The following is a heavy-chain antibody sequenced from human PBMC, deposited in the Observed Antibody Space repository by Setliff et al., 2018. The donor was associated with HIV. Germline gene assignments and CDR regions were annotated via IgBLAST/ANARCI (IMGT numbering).Heavy chain of an antibody. J-gene: IGHJ4*02. Sequence: SETLSLTCSVSGVSISGPIGITYYWDWLRQPPGKGLEWIGNIHYSRGSSYNASLGSRVTISLDTSKNHFSLKLSSVAAADTAVYYCARRYHDASGFYNSWGQGVLVTVSS. CDR1: GVSISGPIGITYY. CDR3: ARRYHDASGFYNS. V-gene: IGHV4-39*02. D-gene: IGHD1-1*01. CDR2: IHYSRGS.